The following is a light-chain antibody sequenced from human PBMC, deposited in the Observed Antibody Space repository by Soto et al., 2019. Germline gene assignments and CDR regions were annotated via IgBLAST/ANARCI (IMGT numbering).Light chain of an antibody. CDR1: QSLVYTNGATS. Sequence: DVVMTQSPLSLPVTLGQPASISCRSSQSLVYTNGATSLNWFQQRPGQSPRRLIYQVSYRDSGVRDRFSGSGSGTDFTLKISRVEAEDVAVYFCMQGTHWPRTFGQGTKVEIK. CDR3: MQGTHWPRT. J-gene: IGKJ1*01. V-gene: IGKV2-30*01. CDR2: QVS.